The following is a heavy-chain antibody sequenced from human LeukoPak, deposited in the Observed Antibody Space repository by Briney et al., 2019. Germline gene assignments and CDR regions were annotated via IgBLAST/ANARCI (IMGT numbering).Heavy chain of an antibody. V-gene: IGHV3-74*01. CDR3: ARDGYCSSTSCYDYYYGMDV. CDR1: GFTLGSYE. CDR2: INSDGSST. D-gene: IGHD2-2*03. Sequence: TGGSLRLSCAASGFTLGSYEMSWVRQAPGKGLVWVSRINSDGSSTSYADSVKGRFTISRDNAKNTLYLQMNSLRAEDTAVYYCARDGYCSSTSCYDYYYGMDVWGQGTTVIVSS. J-gene: IGHJ6*02.